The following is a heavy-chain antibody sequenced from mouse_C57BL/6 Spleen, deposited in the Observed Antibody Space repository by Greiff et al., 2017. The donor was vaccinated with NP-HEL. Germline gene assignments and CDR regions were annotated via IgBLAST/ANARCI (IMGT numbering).Heavy chain of an antibody. V-gene: IGHV1-18*01. CDR1: GYTFTDYN. CDR3: AREGWLLREYYAMDY. D-gene: IGHD2-3*01. Sequence: VQLQQSGPELVKPGASVKIPCKASGYTFTDYNMDWVKQSHGKSLEWIGDINPNNGGTIYNQKFKGKATLTVDKSSSTAYMELRSLTSEDTAVYYCAREGWLLREYYAMDYWGQGTSVTVSS. CDR2: INPNNGGT. J-gene: IGHJ4*01.